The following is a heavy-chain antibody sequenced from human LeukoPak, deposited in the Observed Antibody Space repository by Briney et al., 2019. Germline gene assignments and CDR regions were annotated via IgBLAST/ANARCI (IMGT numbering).Heavy chain of an antibody. CDR3: ARERYFDY. CDR2: ISGGGRST. V-gene: IGHV3-23*01. J-gene: IGHJ4*02. Sequence: GGSLRLSRAASGFTFSTCAMSWVRQAPGKGLEWVSTISGGGRSTDYADSVKGRFTISRDNSKNTLYLQMNSLRAEDTAVYYCARERYFDYWGQGTLVTVSS. CDR1: GFTFSTCA.